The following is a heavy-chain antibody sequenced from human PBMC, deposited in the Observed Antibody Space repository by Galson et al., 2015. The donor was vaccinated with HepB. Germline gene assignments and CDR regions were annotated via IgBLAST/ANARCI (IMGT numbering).Heavy chain of an antibody. CDR2: IYTSGST. CDR3: ARGLILEMAGDAFDI. Sequence: SETLSLTCTVSGGSISSYYWSWIRQPAGKGLEWIGRIYTSGSTNYNPSLKSRVTMSVDTSKNQFFLKLSSVTAADTAVYYCARGLILEMAGDAFDIWGQGTMVPSLQ. CDR1: GGSISSYY. J-gene: IGHJ3*02. D-gene: IGHD5-24*01. V-gene: IGHV4-4*07.